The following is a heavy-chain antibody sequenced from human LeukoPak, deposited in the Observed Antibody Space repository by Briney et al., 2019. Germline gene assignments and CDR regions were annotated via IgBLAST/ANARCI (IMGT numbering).Heavy chain of an antibody. CDR1: GFTFSGSA. D-gene: IGHD2-21*02. CDR3: TTAGGDSL. Sequence: GGSLRLSCAASGFTFSGSAMHWVRQASGKGLEWVGRIRSKANSYATAYAASVKGRFTISRDDSKNTAYLQMNSLTTEDTAVYYCTTAGGDSLWGRGTLVTVSS. J-gene: IGHJ4*02. CDR2: IRSKANSYAT. V-gene: IGHV3-73*01.